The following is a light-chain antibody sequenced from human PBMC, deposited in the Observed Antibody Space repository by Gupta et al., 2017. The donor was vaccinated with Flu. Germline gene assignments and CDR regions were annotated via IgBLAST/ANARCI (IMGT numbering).Light chain of an antibody. V-gene: IGKV3-11*01. Sequence: EIVLTQSPATLSLSPGERATLSCRASQSVSSYLAWYQQKPGQAPRLLIYDASNRATGIPARFRGSGFGTDLTLTISSREQEDFAVYYCQQRSNWPGLTFGGGTKVEIK. CDR2: DAS. CDR1: QSVSSY. J-gene: IGKJ4*01. CDR3: QQRSNWPGLT.